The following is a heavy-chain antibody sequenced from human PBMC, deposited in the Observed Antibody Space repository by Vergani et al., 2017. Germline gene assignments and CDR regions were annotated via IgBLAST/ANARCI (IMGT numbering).Heavy chain of an antibody. CDR3: ACIPVVAARVAFDI. CDR2: ISSSGSTI. D-gene: IGHD6-6*01. Sequence: EVQLVESGGGLVQPGGSLRLSCAASGFTFSSYEMNWVRQAPGKGLEWVSYISSSGSTIYYADSVKGRFTISRDNAKNSLYLQMNSLRAEDTAVYYCACIPVVAARVAFDIWGQGTMVTVSS. V-gene: IGHV3-48*03. J-gene: IGHJ3*02. CDR1: GFTFSSYE.